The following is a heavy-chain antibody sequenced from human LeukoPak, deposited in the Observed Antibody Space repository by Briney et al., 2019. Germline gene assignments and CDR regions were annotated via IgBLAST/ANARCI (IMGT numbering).Heavy chain of an antibody. D-gene: IGHD3-10*01. CDR3: ARARYGSGSSDFDY. CDR1: GGSFSGYY. CDR2: INHSGST. Sequence: PSETLSLTCAVYGGSFSGYYWSWIRQPPGKGLEWMGEINHSGSTNYNPSLKSRVTISVDTSKNQFSLKLSSVTAADTAVYYCARARYGSGSSDFDYWGQGTLVTVSS. J-gene: IGHJ4*02. V-gene: IGHV4-34*01.